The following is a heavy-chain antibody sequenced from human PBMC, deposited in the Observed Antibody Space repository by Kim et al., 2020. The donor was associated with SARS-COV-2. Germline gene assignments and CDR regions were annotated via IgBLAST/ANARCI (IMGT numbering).Heavy chain of an antibody. Sequence: SVKVSCKASGGTFSSYAISWVRQAPGQGLEWMGGIIPIFGTANYAQKFQGRVTITADESTSTAYMELSSLRSEDTAVYYCASKPPLRPYYYYYGMDVWGQGTTVTVSS. CDR1: GGTFSSYA. J-gene: IGHJ6*02. CDR2: IIPIFGTA. V-gene: IGHV1-69*13. CDR3: ASKPPLRPYYYYYGMDV.